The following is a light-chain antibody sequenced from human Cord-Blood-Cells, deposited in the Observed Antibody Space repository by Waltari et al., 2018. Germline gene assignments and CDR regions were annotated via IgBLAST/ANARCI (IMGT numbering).Light chain of an antibody. CDR3: QPYNSYSWT. J-gene: IGKJ1*01. Sequence: DIQMTQSPSTLSASVGDRVTITCRASQSISSCLAWYQQKPGKAHKLLIYKASSLESGVPSRFSGSGSVKEFTLTISSLQPDDFATYYCQPYNSYSWTFGQGTKVEIK. CDR2: KAS. CDR1: QSISSC. V-gene: IGKV1-5*03.